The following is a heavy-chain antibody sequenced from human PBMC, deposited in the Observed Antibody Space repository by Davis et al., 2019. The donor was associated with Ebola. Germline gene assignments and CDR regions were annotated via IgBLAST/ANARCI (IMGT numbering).Heavy chain of an antibody. CDR1: GDTFTNYW. D-gene: IGHD1-26*01. Sequence: GESLKISCRGSGDTFTNYWIGWVRQMPGKGLEWVGIIYPGDSDTRYSPSFQGQVTISADKSIGTAYLHWSSLKASDTAMYFCARQRSVMDYYSFDPWGQGTLVTVSS. J-gene: IGHJ5*02. CDR3: ARQRSVMDYYSFDP. V-gene: IGHV5-51*01. CDR2: IYPGDSDT.